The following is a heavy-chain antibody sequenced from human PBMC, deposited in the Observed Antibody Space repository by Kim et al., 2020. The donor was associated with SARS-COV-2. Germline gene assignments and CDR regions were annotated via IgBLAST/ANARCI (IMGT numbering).Heavy chain of an antibody. CDR1: GVSISSASYY. CDR2: IYYSENT. D-gene: IGHD1-26*01. CDR3: ARHQGRQWVVDYYFDY. Sequence: SETLSLTCSVAGVSISSASYYWGWIRQPPGKGLEWIGSIYYSENTFSNPSLKSRVTISVDTSTNQFSLKLSSVTAADTAVYYCARHQGRQWVVDYYFDYWGQGMLVTVSS. V-gene: IGHV4-39*01. J-gene: IGHJ4*02.